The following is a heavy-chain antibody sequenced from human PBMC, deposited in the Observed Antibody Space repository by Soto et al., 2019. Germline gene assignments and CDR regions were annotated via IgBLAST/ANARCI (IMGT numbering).Heavy chain of an antibody. CDR3: AREGRITGTTSY. V-gene: IGHV4-30-2*01. CDR2: IYHSGST. Sequence: SETLSLTCAVSGGSISSGGYSWSWIRQPPGKGLEWIGYIYHSGSTYYNPSLSSRVTFSVDTSKNQFSLKLSSVTAADTAVYYCAREGRITGTTSYWGQGTLVTVSS. J-gene: IGHJ4*02. CDR1: GGSISSGGYS. D-gene: IGHD1-20*01.